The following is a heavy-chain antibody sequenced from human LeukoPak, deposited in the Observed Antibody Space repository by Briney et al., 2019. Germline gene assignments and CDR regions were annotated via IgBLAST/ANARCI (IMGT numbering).Heavy chain of an antibody. CDR2: INWNGGST. V-gene: IGHV3-20*04. Sequence: GGSLRLSCAASGFTFDDYGMSWVRQAPGKGLEWVSGINWNGGSTGYADSVKGRFTISRDNAKNSLYLQMNSLRAEDTALYYCARDFYYDSSFYAFDIWGQGTMVTVSS. CDR1: GFTFDDYG. CDR3: ARDFYYDSSFYAFDI. J-gene: IGHJ3*02. D-gene: IGHD3-22*01.